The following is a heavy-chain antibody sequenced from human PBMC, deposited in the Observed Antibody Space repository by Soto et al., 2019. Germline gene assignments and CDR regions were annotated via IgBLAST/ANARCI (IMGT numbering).Heavy chain of an antibody. Sequence: EASVKVSCKASGGTFSSYRINWVRQAPGQGLEWVGGIVPIYRTADYAQKFQGRVTITADESARTSYMELRSLKSQDTAVYYCVRDSGAKLSRSWGQGTLVTVSS. V-gene: IGHV1-69*13. CDR1: GGTFSSYR. CDR3: VRDSGAKLSRS. J-gene: IGHJ4*02. CDR2: IVPIYRTA. D-gene: IGHD6-13*01.